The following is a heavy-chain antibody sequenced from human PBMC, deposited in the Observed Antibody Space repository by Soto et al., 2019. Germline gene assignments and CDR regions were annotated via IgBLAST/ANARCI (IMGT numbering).Heavy chain of an antibody. CDR2: ISAYNGNT. V-gene: IGHV1-18*01. Sequence: ASVKVSCKASGHTFTSYGISWVRQAPGQGLEWMGWISAYNGNTNYAQKLQGRVTMTTDTSTSTAYMELRSLRSDDTAVYYCARDYVEWLLYHGMDVWGQGTTVTVSS. J-gene: IGHJ6*02. CDR3: ARDYVEWLLYHGMDV. D-gene: IGHD3-3*01. CDR1: GHTFTSYG.